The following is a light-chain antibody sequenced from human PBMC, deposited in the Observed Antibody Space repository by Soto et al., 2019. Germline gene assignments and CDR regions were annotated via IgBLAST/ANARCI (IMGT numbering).Light chain of an antibody. CDR1: QSVSSY. CDR3: QQRSNWPG. Sequence: EIVLTQSPATLSLSPGERATLSCRASQSVSSYLAWYQQKPGQAPRLLIYDASNRATGIPARFSGGGSGTDFPLTISRLEPDDFVVYYCQQRSNWPGFGGGTKVEIK. V-gene: IGKV3-11*01. CDR2: DAS. J-gene: IGKJ4*02.